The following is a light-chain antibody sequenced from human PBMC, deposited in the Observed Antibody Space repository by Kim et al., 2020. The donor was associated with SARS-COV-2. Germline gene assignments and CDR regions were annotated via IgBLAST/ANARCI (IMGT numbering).Light chain of an antibody. CDR1: SSNIGSNY. CDR3: AAWDDSLSGHVV. Sequence: QSVTISCSGSSSNIGSNYVYWYQQLPGTAPKLLIYRNNQRPSGVPDRFSGSKSGTSASLAISGLRSEDEADYYCAAWDDSLSGHVVFGGGTQLTVL. CDR2: RNN. V-gene: IGLV1-47*01. J-gene: IGLJ2*01.